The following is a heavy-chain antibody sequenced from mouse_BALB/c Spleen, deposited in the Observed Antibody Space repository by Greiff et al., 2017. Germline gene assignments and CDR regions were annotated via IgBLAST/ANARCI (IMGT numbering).Heavy chain of an antibody. J-gene: IGHJ3*01. CDR1: GYTFTSYY. CDR2: INPSNGGT. CDR3: TRATLAY. V-gene: IGHV1S81*02. D-gene: IGHD6-1*01. Sequence: QVQLKESGAELVKPGASVKLSCKASGYTFTSYYMYWVKQRPGQGLEWIGEINPSNGGTNFNEKFKSKATLTVDKSSSTAYMQLSSLTSEDSAVYYCTRATLAYWGQGTLVTVSA.